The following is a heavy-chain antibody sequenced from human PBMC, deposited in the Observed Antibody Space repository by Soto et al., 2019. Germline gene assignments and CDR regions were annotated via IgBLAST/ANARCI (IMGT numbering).Heavy chain of an antibody. CDR3: ARPHYYDSSGYYGPAFDI. CDR1: GYSFTSYW. V-gene: IGHV5-51*03. CDR2: IYPGDSDT. D-gene: IGHD3-22*01. J-gene: IGHJ3*02. Sequence: GKSLKISCKGSGYSFTSYWIGWVRQMPGKGLEWMGIIYPGDSDTRYSPSFQGQVTISADKSISTAYLQWSSLKASDTAMYYCARPHYYDSSGYYGPAFDIWGQGTMVTVSS.